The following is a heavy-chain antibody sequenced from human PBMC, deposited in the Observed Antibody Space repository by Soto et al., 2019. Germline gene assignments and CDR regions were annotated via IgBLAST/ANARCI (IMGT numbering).Heavy chain of an antibody. CDR3: ARGSASQRTRNSDF. Sequence: QVQLVQSGAEVKKPGASVKVSCRTSGYKFADYNMNWVRQATGRGLEWLGYMNSFSGTGGSAQKLQGSFTLTKNHSISTAYMEQTNLRDDETAVYYGARGSASQRTRNSDFWGQGTPDTVSS. V-gene: IGHV1-8*01. CDR2: MNSFSGTG. CDR1: GYKFADYN. D-gene: IGHD6-25*01. J-gene: IGHJ4*02.